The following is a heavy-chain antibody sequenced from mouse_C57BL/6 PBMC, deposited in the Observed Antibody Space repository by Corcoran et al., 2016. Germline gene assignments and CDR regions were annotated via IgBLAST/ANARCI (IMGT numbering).Heavy chain of an antibody. CDR2: INTYSGVP. D-gene: IGHD1-1*01. CDR1: GYTFTTYG. CDR3: ARRVYGSLWYFDV. V-gene: IGHV9-3*01. Sequence: QIQLVQSGPELKKPGETVKISCKASGYTFTTYGMSWVKQAPGKGLKWMGWINTYSGVPTYADDFKGRFAFSLETSASTAYLQINNLKNEDTATYFCARRVYGSLWYFDVWGTGTTVTVSS. J-gene: IGHJ1*03.